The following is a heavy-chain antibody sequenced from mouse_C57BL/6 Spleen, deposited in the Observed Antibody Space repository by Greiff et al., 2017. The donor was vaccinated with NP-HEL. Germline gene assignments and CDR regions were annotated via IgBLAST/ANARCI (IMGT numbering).Heavy chain of an antibody. CDR2: IDPSDSYT. D-gene: IGHD3-2*02. Sequence: VQLQQPGAELVMPGASVKLSCKASGYTFTSYWMHWVKQRPGQGLEWIGEIDPSDSYTNYNQKFKGKSTLTVDKSSSTAYMQLSSLTSEDSAVYYCARRGGSSGLDYWGQGTTLTVSS. V-gene: IGHV1-69*01. J-gene: IGHJ2*01. CDR1: GYTFTSYW. CDR3: ARRGGSSGLDY.